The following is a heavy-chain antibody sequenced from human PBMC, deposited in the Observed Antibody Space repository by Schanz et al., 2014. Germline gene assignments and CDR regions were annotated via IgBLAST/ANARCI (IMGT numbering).Heavy chain of an antibody. V-gene: IGHV3-21*06. J-gene: IGHJ4*02. D-gene: IGHD1-1*01. CDR2: LSSDSRHV. CDR1: GFIFSSYN. CDR3: ARDGIAATTDFEY. Sequence: EVQLVESGGGLVKPWGSLRLSCVASGFIFSSYNMNWVRQSPGKGLEWVSFLSSDSRHVYYVESAKGRFTISRDNAKNSLYLQMDSLRGDDTAVYYCARDGIAATTDFEYWGQGVLVTVSS.